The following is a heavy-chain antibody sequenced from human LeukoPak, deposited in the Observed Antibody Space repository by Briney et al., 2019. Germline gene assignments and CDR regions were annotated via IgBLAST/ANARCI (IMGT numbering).Heavy chain of an antibody. Sequence: GESLKISCQGSGYSFNNYWIGWMRQMPGNGLEWMGIIHPGDSDIRYSPSFQGLVTISADMSVSTAYLQWSSLKASDTAKYYCATQGGSATFGAFNVWGQGTVVTVSS. J-gene: IGHJ3*01. CDR1: GYSFNNYW. CDR3: ATQGGSATFGAFNV. D-gene: IGHD3-10*01. V-gene: IGHV5-51*01. CDR2: IHPGDSDI.